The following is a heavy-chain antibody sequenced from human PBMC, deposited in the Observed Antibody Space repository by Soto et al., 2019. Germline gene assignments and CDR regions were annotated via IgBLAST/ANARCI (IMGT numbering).Heavy chain of an antibody. D-gene: IGHD4-17*01. Sequence: ASVKVSCKASGGTFSSYAISWVRQAPGQGLEWMGGIIPIFGTANYAQKFQGRVTITADESTSTAYMELSSLRSEDTAVYYCARAGHGGNQDAFDIWGQGTMVTVSS. CDR3: ARAGHGGNQDAFDI. J-gene: IGHJ3*02. CDR1: GGTFSSYA. CDR2: IIPIFGTA. V-gene: IGHV1-69*13.